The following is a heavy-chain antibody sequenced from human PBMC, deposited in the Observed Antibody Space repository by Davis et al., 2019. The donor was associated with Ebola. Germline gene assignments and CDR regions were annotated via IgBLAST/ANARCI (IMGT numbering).Heavy chain of an antibody. Sequence: GGSLRLSCSASGFTFSSYAMHWVRQAPGKGLEYVSAISSNGGSTYYADSVKGRFTISRDNSKNTLYLQMSSLRAEDTAVYYCVKDRNYDILTGYKGDAFDIWGQGTMVTVSS. D-gene: IGHD3-9*01. CDR3: VKDRNYDILTGYKGDAFDI. V-gene: IGHV3-64D*08. J-gene: IGHJ3*02. CDR2: ISSNGGST. CDR1: GFTFSSYA.